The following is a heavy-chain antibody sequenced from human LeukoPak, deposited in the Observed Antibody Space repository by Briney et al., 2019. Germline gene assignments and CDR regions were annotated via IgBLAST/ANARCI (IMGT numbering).Heavy chain of an antibody. J-gene: IGHJ4*02. V-gene: IGHV4-59*08. D-gene: IGHD2-21*02. CDR1: GASFTINY. Sequence: KSSETLSLTCTVSGASFTINYWSWIRQPPGKGLEWIGYIYYSGTTTYNPSLERRVTMSVDMSKTQLSLRLNSVTATDTAVYYCARLDCGGDCYVDYWGQGTLVTVSS. CDR2: IYYSGTT. CDR3: ARLDCGGDCYVDY.